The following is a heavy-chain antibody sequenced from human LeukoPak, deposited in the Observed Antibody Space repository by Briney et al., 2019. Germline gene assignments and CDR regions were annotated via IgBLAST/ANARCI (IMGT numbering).Heavy chain of an antibody. J-gene: IGHJ6*02. D-gene: IGHD2-15*01. V-gene: IGHV4-59*01. Sequence: LETLSLTCTVSGGSLSSSYWSWIRQPPGKGLEWIGYIYSSGNTNSNPSLKSRVTIAVDTSKSQFSLKLSSVTAADTAVYYCAKNLYCGGGSCYPSALGMDVWGQGTTVTVSS. CDR2: IYSSGNT. CDR1: GGSLSSSY. CDR3: AKNLYCGGGSCYPSALGMDV.